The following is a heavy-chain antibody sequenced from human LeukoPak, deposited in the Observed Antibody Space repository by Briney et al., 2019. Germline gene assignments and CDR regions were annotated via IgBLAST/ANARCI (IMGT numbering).Heavy chain of an antibody. Sequence: SGGSLRLSCIASGFTFSNSAMNWVRQAPGKGLEWVSTITGNAVTTYYADSVKGRFTISRDNSKNTLYLQMISLRVEDTAVYYCAKDFDGDYAMDYWGQGTLVTVSS. CDR2: ITGNAVTT. V-gene: IGHV3-23*01. D-gene: IGHD4-17*01. J-gene: IGHJ4*02. CDR3: AKDFDGDYAMDY. CDR1: GFTFSNSA.